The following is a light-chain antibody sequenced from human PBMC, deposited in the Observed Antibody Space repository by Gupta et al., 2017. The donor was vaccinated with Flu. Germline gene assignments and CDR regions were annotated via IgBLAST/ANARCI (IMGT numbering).Light chain of an antibody. Sequence: DIQMTQSPSSVSASVGDRVSVTCRASQTIYSEVAWYQHKAGKAPKLLIHPATTLQNGVPSRCSGSGYGTDFTLTISNLQPEDFATYYCQQAYSFPLTFGGGTKVEI. CDR2: PAT. CDR1: QTIYSE. J-gene: IGKJ4*01. V-gene: IGKV1-12*01. CDR3: QQAYSFPLT.